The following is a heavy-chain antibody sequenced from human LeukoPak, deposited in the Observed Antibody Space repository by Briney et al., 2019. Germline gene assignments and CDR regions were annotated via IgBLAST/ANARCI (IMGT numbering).Heavy chain of an antibody. V-gene: IGHV3-7*03. CDR2: IKEDGSER. CDR1: AFIFSGHW. J-gene: IGHJ4*02. Sequence: GGSLRLSCEGSAFIFSGHWMNWVRQTPGKGLEWVASIKEDGSERQYVDSVKGRFSISRDNAKNSLYLQMNSLTAEDTAVYYCLRGMSNWGQGTLVTVSS. CDR3: LRGMSN.